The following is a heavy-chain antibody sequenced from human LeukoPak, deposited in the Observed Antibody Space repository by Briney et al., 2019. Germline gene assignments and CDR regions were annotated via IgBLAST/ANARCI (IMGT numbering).Heavy chain of an antibody. CDR3: GYSSSWYRDAFDI. CDR1: GFTFSSYW. J-gene: IGHJ3*02. D-gene: IGHD6-13*01. Sequence: GGSLRLSCAASGFTFSSYWMSWVRQAPGKGLEWVANIKQDGSEKYYVDSVKGRFTISRDNAKNSLYLQMNSLRAEDTAVYYCGYSSSWYRDAFDIWGQGTMVTVSS. CDR2: IKQDGSEK. V-gene: IGHV3-7*01.